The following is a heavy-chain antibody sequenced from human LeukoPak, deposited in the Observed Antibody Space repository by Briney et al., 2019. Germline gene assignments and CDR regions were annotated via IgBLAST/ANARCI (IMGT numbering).Heavy chain of an antibody. D-gene: IGHD3-9*01. V-gene: IGHV4-61*09. J-gene: IGHJ2*01. CDR1: DDSITSPNYY. CDR3: GRGVFDWIFSSYWYFDL. Sequence: SETLSLTCTVSDDSITSPNYYWSWVRQPAGKGLEWIGHIYTTGNTYYKPSFKSRVIMSIDTSKKSFSLNLTSVTAADTAIYYCGRGVFDWIFSSYWYFDLGGRGTRVSVSS. CDR2: IYTTGNT.